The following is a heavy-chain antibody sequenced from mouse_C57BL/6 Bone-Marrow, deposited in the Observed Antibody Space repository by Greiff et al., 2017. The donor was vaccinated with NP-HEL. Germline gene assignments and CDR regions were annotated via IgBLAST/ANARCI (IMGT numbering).Heavy chain of an antibody. CDR2: ISDGGSYT. J-gene: IGHJ3*01. CDR3: ARGAYYSKKGLAY. V-gene: IGHV5-4*03. D-gene: IGHD2-5*01. Sequence: EVKVVESGGGLVKPGGSLKLSCAASGFTFSSYAMSWVRQTPEKRLEWVATISDGGSYTYYPDNVKGRFTISRDNAKNNLYLQMSHLKSEDTAMYYCARGAYYSKKGLAYWGQGTLVTVSA. CDR1: GFTFSSYA.